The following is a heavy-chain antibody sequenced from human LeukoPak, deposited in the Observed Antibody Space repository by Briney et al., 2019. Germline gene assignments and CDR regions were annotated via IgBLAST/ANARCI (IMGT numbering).Heavy chain of an antibody. CDR3: ARDIGGYFDY. J-gene: IGHJ4*02. Sequence: TPSETLSLTCTVSGGSISSYFWSWIRQPPGKGLEWIGYIYDSGSTNYNPSLKSRVTISVDTSKNQFSLKLSSVTAADTAVYYCARDIGGYFDYWGQGTLVTVSS. D-gene: IGHD3-10*01. V-gene: IGHV4-59*12. CDR1: GGSISSYF. CDR2: IYDSGST.